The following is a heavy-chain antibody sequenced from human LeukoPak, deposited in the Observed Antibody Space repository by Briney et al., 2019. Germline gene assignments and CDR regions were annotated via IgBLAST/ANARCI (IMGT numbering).Heavy chain of an antibody. J-gene: IGHJ4*02. CDR1: GGSISSYY. Sequence: SETLSLTCTVSGGSISSYYWSRIRQPPGKGLEWIGYIYYSGSTNYNPSLKSRVTISVDTSKNQFSLKLSSVTAADTAVYYCARGAPQYYYGSGSYFDYWGQGTLVTVSS. CDR2: IYYSGST. V-gene: IGHV4-59*01. D-gene: IGHD3-10*01. CDR3: ARGAPQYYYGSGSYFDY.